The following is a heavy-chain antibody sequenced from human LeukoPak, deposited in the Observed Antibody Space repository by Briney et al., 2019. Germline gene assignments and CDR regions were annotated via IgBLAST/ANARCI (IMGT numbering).Heavy chain of an antibody. J-gene: IGHJ4*02. Sequence: SGGSLRLSCAASGLTLSSYEMNWVRLAPGKGLEWISYISRTGNSIYYADSVKGRFTISRDSAKNSLYLQMNSLRAEDTAVYYCARGPYSSNWYVDYWGQGALVTVAS. CDR3: ARGPYSSNWYVDY. V-gene: IGHV3-48*03. CDR2: ISRTGNSI. CDR1: GLTLSSYE. D-gene: IGHD6-13*01.